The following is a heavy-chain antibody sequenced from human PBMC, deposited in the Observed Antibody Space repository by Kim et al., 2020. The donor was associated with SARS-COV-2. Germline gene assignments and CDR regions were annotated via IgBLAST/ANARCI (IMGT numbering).Heavy chain of an antibody. CDR3: ARGQITMVRGVIIALGY. J-gene: IGHJ4*02. CDR1: GYTFTSYA. V-gene: IGHV1-3*01. CDR2: INAGNGNT. Sequence: ASVKVSCKASGYTFTSYAMHWVRQAPGQRLEWMGWINAGNGNTKYSQKFQGRVTITRDTSASTAYMELSSLRSEDTAVYYCARGQITMVRGVIIALGYWGQGTLVTVSS. D-gene: IGHD3-10*01.